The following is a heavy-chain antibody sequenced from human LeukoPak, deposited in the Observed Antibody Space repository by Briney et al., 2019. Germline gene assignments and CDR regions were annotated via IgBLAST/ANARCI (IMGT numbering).Heavy chain of an antibody. V-gene: IGHV3-72*01. D-gene: IGHD2-2*01. CDR3: AKSGDTSCYSGFDY. CDR2: SRNKASSYTT. CDR1: GFKFSDHY. J-gene: IGHJ4*02. Sequence: GGSQRLSCAASGFKFSDHYIDWVRQAPGKGLEWVGRSRNKASSYTTEYAASVEGRFTISRDVSESSLYLQMNSLRAEDTALYYCAKSGDTSCYSGFDYWGQGTLVTVSS.